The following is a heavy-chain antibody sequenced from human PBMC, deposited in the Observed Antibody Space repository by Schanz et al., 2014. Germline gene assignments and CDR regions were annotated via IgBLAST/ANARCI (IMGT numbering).Heavy chain of an antibody. Sequence: QVQLVQSGAEVKKPGASVKVSCKASGYNITSNDVTWVRQATGQGLEWMGWMNPNSGNTGYAQKFQGRVTMTRNTSISTAYMELTSLRSDDTALYYCTRGGYSYALSAFDIWGQGTMVTVSS. CDR2: MNPNSGNT. V-gene: IGHV1-8*01. CDR3: TRGGYSYALSAFDI. J-gene: IGHJ3*02. D-gene: IGHD5-18*01. CDR1: GYNITSND.